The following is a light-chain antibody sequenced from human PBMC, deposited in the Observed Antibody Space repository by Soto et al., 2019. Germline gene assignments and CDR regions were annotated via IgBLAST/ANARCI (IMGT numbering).Light chain of an antibody. CDR3: QKANSLPLT. CDR2: AAS. J-gene: IGKJ5*01. V-gene: IGKV1D-12*01. CDR1: QGISRW. Sequence: DIQMTQSPSSVSASVGDRVTITCRASQGISRWLAWYQQKPGKAPKLLIYAASNLQSGVPSRFSGSGSGTDFTLTISSLKPEAFATYYCQKANSLPLTFGQGTRMEIK.